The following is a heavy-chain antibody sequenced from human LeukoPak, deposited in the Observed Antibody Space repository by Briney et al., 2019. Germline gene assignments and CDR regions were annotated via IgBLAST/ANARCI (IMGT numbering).Heavy chain of an antibody. V-gene: IGHV1-18*01. D-gene: IGHD2-15*01. J-gene: IGHJ5*02. Sequence: ASVTVSCKSSGYTFNTYGITWVRQAPGQGLEWMGWISGYNGKTKYAQKFQDRVTMTTDTSTTTAYMELRSLRSDDTAVYYCARAGAVVDNWFDPGGQGTLVSVPS. CDR3: ARAGAVVDNWFDP. CDR1: GYTFNTYG. CDR2: ISGYNGKT.